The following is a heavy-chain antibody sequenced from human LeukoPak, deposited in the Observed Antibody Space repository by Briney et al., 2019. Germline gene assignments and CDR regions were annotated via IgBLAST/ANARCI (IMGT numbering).Heavy chain of an antibody. CDR2: INSDGSST. D-gene: IGHD2-8*01. CDR3: AGSLGYCTSNVCYLKY. V-gene: IGHV3-74*01. CDR1: GFTFSSYW. J-gene: IGHJ4*02. Sequence: GVLRLSCAASGFTFSSYWMHWVRQAPGKGLVWVSRINSDGSSTSYADSVKGRFTISRDNAKNTLYLQMNSLRAEDTAVYYCAGSLGYCTSNVCYLKYWGQGTLVTVSS.